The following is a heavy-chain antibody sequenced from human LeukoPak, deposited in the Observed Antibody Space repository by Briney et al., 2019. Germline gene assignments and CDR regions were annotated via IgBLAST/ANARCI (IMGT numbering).Heavy chain of an antibody. V-gene: IGHV1-18*01. CDR3: ARVNPKEVPSFDY. CDR2: ISAYNGNT. D-gene: IGHD1-1*01. CDR1: GYTFTSYG. Sequence: ASVKVSYKASGYTFTSYGISWVRQAPGQALELMGCISAYNGNTNYAQKLQGKVTMTTDTSTATAYMGLRSLRSYDTAVYYCARVNPKEVPSFDYWGQGTLVTVSS. J-gene: IGHJ4*02.